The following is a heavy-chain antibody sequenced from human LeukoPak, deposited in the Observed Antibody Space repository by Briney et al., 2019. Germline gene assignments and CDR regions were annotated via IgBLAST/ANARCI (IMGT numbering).Heavy chain of an antibody. V-gene: IGHV4-4*07. CDR3: ARVWSYYWYFDL. Sequence: PSETLSLTCTVSGGSISSYYWSWIRQPAGKGLEWIGRIYTSGSTNYNPSLKSRVTMSVGTSKDQFSLKLSSVTAADTAIYSCARVWSYYWYFDLWGRGTLVTVSS. CDR2: IYTSGST. J-gene: IGHJ2*01. CDR1: GGSISSYY. D-gene: IGHD1-26*01.